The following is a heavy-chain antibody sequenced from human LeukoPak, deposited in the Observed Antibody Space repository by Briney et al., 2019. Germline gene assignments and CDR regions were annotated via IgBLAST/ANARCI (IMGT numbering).Heavy chain of an antibody. CDR1: GFSFSKYW. CDR2: IKEDGTYT. CDR3: AGDFDMGITPGDDFDF. V-gene: IGHV3-74*01. D-gene: IGHD3-9*01. Sequence: GGSLRLSCAASGFSFSKYWMHWVRQTPGEGLVWVARIKEDGTYTSYADSVKGRFTISRDNARNTVFLQMNSPRAEDTAVYYYAGDFDMGITPGDDFDFWGQGTLVTVSS. J-gene: IGHJ4*02.